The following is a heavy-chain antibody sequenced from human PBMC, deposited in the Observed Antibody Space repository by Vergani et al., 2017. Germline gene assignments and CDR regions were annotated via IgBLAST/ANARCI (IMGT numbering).Heavy chain of an antibody. D-gene: IGHD3-3*01. CDR1: GGTFTNYA. CDR2: IIPIFGIT. CDR3: ARGVGLEWSPGVGAFDY. Sequence: QVQLVQSGAEVKKPGSSVKVSCKASGGTFTNYAISWVRQAPGQGLEWMGGIIPIFGITNYTQKFLGRVTITADISTSTAYMELSSLRSEDTAVYYCARGVGLEWSPGVGAFDYGGKGTLVTVSS. J-gene: IGHJ4*02. V-gene: IGHV1-69*17.